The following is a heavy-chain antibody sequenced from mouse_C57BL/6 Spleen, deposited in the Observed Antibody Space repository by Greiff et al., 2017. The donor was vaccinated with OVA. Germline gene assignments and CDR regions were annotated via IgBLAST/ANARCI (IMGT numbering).Heavy chain of an antibody. CDR2: INPNNGGT. CDR1: GYTFTDYN. CDR3: ARGRDYYGAMDY. V-gene: IGHV1-18*01. Sequence: VHVKQSGPELVKPGASVKIPCKASGYTFTDYNMDWVKQSHGKSLEWIGDINPNNGGTIYNQKFKGKATLTVDKSSSTAYMELRSLTSEDTAVYYCARGRDYYGAMDYWGQGTSVTVSS. J-gene: IGHJ4*01. D-gene: IGHD1-1*01.